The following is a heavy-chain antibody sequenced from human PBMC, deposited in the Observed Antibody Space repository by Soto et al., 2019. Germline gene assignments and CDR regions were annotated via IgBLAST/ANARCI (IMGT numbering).Heavy chain of an antibody. Sequence: QVQLVESGGGVVQPGGSLRLSCAASGFTFSSYTMHWVRQAPGKGLEWVAVITSDGNIRLYADSVKGRFSISRDTSKDTLYLQISSLRPEDTAVYYCARALIPYCFRNSCRYFDYWGQGTLVTVSS. D-gene: IGHD2-15*01. J-gene: IGHJ4*02. CDR1: GFTFSSYT. CDR3: ARALIPYCFRNSCRYFDY. V-gene: IGHV3-30-3*01. CDR2: ITSDGNIR.